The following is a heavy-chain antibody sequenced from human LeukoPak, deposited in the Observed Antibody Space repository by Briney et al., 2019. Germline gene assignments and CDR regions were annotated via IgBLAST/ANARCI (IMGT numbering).Heavy chain of an antibody. CDR1: GGSVSSGSYH. V-gene: IGHV4-61*01. J-gene: IGHJ5*02. Sequence: SETLSLTCTVSGGSVSSGSYHWSWIRQPPGKGLEWIGYIYYSGSTNYNPSLKSRVTISVDTSKNQFSLKLSSVTAADTAVYYCASIYYYGSGSYYKGGIWFDPWGQGTLVTASS. D-gene: IGHD3-10*01. CDR3: ASIYYYGSGSYYKGGIWFDP. CDR2: IYYSGST.